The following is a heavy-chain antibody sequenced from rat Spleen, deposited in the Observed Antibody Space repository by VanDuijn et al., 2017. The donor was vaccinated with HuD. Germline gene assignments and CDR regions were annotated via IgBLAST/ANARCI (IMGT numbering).Heavy chain of an antibody. J-gene: IGHJ3*01. CDR1: EFTFNNYW. CDR2: ISIGSSYI. Sequence: EVQLVESGGGLVQPGRSLKLSCVASEFTFNNYWMTWIRQAPGKGLEWVASISIGSSYIYYAETVKGRFTISRDNAKDTLYLQMTSLRSEDTALYYCARQGAYWGQGTLVTVSS. CDR3: ARQGAY. V-gene: IGHV5-34*01.